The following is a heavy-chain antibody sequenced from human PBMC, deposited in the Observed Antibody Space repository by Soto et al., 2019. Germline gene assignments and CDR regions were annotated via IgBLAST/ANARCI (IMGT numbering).Heavy chain of an antibody. Sequence: EVQLVESGGGLVKPGGSLRLSCAASGFTFSSYSMNWVRQAPGKGLEWVSSISSSSSYIYYADSVKGRFTISRDNAKNSLYLQMNSLRAEDTAVYYCARSRGSYYTMRGIFDYWGQGTLVTVSS. CDR3: ARSRGSYYTMRGIFDY. D-gene: IGHD1-26*01. CDR1: GFTFSSYS. J-gene: IGHJ4*02. V-gene: IGHV3-21*01. CDR2: ISSSSSYI.